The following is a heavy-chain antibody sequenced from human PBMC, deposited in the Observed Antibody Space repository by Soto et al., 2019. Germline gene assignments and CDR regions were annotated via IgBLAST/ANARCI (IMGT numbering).Heavy chain of an antibody. CDR2: ISFGGNSK. Sequence: QVQLVESGGGVVQPGRSLRLSCAASGFSFSAYTMQWVRQVPGKGLEWVAVISFGGNSKYYADSVKGRFTISRDNSDNTLYLQMNNLREDDTALYYCARAGYSSSQGDYFYGMDVWGQGTTVTVSS. CDR1: GFSFSAYT. V-gene: IGHV3-30-3*01. J-gene: IGHJ6*02. D-gene: IGHD6-13*01. CDR3: ARAGYSSSQGDYFYGMDV.